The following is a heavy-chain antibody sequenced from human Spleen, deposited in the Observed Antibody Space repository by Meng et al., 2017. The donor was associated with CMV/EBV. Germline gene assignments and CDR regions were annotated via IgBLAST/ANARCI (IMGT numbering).Heavy chain of an antibody. CDR3: AREATTIFGVVSYYYYGMDV. CDR1: GFTFSGYG. V-gene: IGHV3-23*01. J-gene: IGHJ6*02. Sequence: GESLKISCAASGFTFSGYGMSWVRQAPAKGLEWVAAISGSGGSTYYADSVKGRFSISRDNSRNTLFLQMNSLRGEDTAVYYCAREATTIFGVVSYYYYGMDVWGHGTTVTVSS. D-gene: IGHD3-3*01. CDR2: ISGSGGST.